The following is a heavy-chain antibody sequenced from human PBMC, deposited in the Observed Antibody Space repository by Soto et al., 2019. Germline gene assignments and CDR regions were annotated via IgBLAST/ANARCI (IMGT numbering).Heavy chain of an antibody. CDR3: ASSPARPGYYYYYGMDV. CDR1: GYTFTSYG. J-gene: IGHJ6*02. Sequence: RASVKVSCKASGYTFTSYGISWVRQAPGQGLEWMGWISVYNGNTNYAQKLQGRVTMTTDTSTSTAYMELRSLRSDDTAVYYCASSPARPGYYYYYGMDVWGQGTTVTVSS. D-gene: IGHD6-6*01. CDR2: ISVYNGNT. V-gene: IGHV1-18*04.